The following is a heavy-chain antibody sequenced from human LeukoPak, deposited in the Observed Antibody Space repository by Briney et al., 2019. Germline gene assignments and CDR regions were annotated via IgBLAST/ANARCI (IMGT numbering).Heavy chain of an antibody. CDR1: GGSISSGGYY. D-gene: IGHD2-21*02. CDR2: IYYSGST. J-gene: IGHJ6*02. CDR3: ARAHCAGDCDYGMDV. Sequence: PSQTLSLTCTVSGGSISSGGYYWSWIRQHPGKGLEWIAYIYYSGSTYHNPSLKSRLITSVDTSKNQFSLKLSSVTDADTAVYLCARAHCAGDCDYGMDVWGQGTTVTVYS. V-gene: IGHV4-31*03.